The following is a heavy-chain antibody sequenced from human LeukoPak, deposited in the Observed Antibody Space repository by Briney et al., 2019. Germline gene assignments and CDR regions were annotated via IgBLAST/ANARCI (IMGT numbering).Heavy chain of an antibody. CDR2: ISAYNGNT. D-gene: IGHD3-22*01. J-gene: IGHJ3*02. CDR3: ARDRTPPTMIVVVEPEPEPDAFDI. CDR1: GYTFTSYG. Sequence: GASVKVSCKASGYTFTSYGISWVRQAPGQGLEWMGWISAYNGNTNYAQKLQGRVTMTTDTSTSTAYMELRSLRSDDTAVYYCARDRTPPTMIVVVEPEPEPDAFDIWGQGTMVTVSS. V-gene: IGHV1-18*01.